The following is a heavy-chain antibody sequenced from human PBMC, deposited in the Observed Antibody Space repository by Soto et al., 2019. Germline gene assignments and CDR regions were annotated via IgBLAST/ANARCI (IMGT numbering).Heavy chain of an antibody. D-gene: IGHD1-7*01. V-gene: IGHV4-34*01. CDR1: GGTFSGYY. CDR2: INHSGST. CDR3: ARVGIEYNWNYRYHYGMDV. Sequence: SETLSLTCAVYGGTFSGYYWSWIRQPPGKGLEWIGEINHSGSTNYNPSLKSRVTISVDTSKNQFSLKLSSVTAADTAVYYCARVGIEYNWNYRYHYGMDVWGQGTTVTVSS. J-gene: IGHJ6*02.